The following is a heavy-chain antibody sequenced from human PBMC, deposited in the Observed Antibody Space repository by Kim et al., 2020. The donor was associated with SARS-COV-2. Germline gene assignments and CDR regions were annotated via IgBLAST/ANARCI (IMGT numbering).Heavy chain of an antibody. CDR2: NTHSAINI. J-gene: IGHJ6*02. D-gene: IGHD3-3*01. Sequence: GGSLRLSCAASGFTFSDYDINWVRQAPGKGLEWVSFNTHSAINIYYADSVKGRFTISRDNAKNTLYLQMNSLRAEDTAVYYCAKEGFCAIFGVVIENPYDAMDVWGQGTTVTVSS. CDR1: GFTFSDYD. CDR3: AKEGFCAIFGVVIENPYDAMDV. V-gene: IGHV3-30*02.